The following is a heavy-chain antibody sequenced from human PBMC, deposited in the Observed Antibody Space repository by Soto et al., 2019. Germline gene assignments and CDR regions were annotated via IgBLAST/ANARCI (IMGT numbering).Heavy chain of an antibody. Sequence: SGPTLVNPTQTLTLTCTFSGFSLSTSGVGVGWIRQPPGKALEWLALIYWNDDKRYSPSLKSRLTITKDTSKNQVVLTMTTMEPLDTATYYCENRRLLGYVDTAMGPIDYWGQGTLVTGSS. D-gene: IGHD5-18*01. J-gene: IGHJ4*02. CDR3: ENRRLLGYVDTAMGPIDY. V-gene: IGHV2-5*01. CDR1: GFSLSTSGVG. CDR2: IYWNDDK.